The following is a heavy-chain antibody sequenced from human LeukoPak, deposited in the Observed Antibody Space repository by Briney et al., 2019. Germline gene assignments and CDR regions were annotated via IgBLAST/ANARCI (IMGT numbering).Heavy chain of an antibody. CDR1: GYTFTSYD. Sequence: ASVKVSCKASGYTFTSYDINWVRQATGQGLEWMGWMNPNSGNTGYAQKFQGRVTMTRNTSISTAYMELSSLRSEDTAVYYCARDKAVTTELTQYFQHWGQGTLVTVSS. CDR2: MNPNSGNT. J-gene: IGHJ1*01. CDR3: ARDKAVTTELTQYFQH. V-gene: IGHV1-8*01. D-gene: IGHD4-11*01.